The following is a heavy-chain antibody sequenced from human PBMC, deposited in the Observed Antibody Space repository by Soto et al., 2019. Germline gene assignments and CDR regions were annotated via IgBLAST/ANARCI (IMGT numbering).Heavy chain of an antibody. V-gene: IGHV1-2*04. CDR2: INPNSGGT. CDR3: ASGKGGVGYISLDV. CDR1: GYTFTGYY. Sequence: ASVKVSCKASGYTFTGYYMHGVRQAPGQGLEWMGWINPNSGGTNYAQKFQGWVTMTRDTSISTAYMELSRLRSDDTAVYYCASGKGGVGYISLDVWGQGTTVTVSS. D-gene: IGHD6-25*01. J-gene: IGHJ6*02.